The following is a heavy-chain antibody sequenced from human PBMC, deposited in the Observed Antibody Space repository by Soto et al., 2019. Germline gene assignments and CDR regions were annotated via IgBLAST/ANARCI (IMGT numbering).Heavy chain of an antibody. CDR2: IYLNDDK. J-gene: IGHJ5*02. CDR1: GFSLKTSLVV. Sequence: GPTLVNPTQTLTLTCMFSGFSLKTSLVVVGLILQPPGKALEWLGFIYLNDDKRYSPSLKSRLTITKDTSKNQVVLTMTNMDPVDTATYYCAKSGSSGWYGWFDPWGQGTLVTVSS. CDR3: AKSGSSGWYGWFDP. V-gene: IGHV2-5*01. D-gene: IGHD6-19*01.